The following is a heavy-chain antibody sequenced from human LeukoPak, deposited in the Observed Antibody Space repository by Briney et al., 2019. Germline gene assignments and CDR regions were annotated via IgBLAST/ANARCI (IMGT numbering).Heavy chain of an antibody. Sequence: ASVKVSCKASGGTFSSYAISWVRQAPGQGLEWMGGNIPIFGTANYAQKFQGRVTITADESTSTAYMELSSLRSEDTAVYYCASRFGGDSSDYWGQGTLVTVSS. CDR3: ASRFGGDSSDY. CDR2: NIPIFGTA. D-gene: IGHD2-21*01. J-gene: IGHJ4*02. CDR1: GGTFSSYA. V-gene: IGHV1-69*13.